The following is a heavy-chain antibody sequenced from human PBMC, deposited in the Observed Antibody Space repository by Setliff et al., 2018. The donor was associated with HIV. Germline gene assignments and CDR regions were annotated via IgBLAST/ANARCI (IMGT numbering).Heavy chain of an antibody. CDR2: IRSKAYGGTT. CDR3: TTENY. V-gene: IGHV3-49*04. CDR1: GFTFGDYA. J-gene: IGHJ4*02. Sequence: GSLRLSCTASGFTFGDYAMSWVRQAPGKGLEWVGFIRSKAYGGTTEYAASVKGRFTISRDDSKSIAYLQMNSLKTEDTAVYYCTTENYWGQGTLVTVSS.